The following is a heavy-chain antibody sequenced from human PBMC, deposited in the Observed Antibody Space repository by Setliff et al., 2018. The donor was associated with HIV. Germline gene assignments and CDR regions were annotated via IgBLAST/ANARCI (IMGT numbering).Heavy chain of an antibody. CDR3: ARVRQVSDYGDYDYYFDY. D-gene: IGHD4-17*01. Sequence: PSETLSLTCTVSGGSISSYFWTWIRQPAGKGLEWIGHIYTSGSTNYNPSLKSRVTISVDTSKNQFSLKLSSVTAADTAVYYCARVRQVSDYGDYDYYFDYWGQGALVTVSS. CDR2: IYTSGST. CDR1: GGSISSYF. J-gene: IGHJ4*02. V-gene: IGHV4-4*07.